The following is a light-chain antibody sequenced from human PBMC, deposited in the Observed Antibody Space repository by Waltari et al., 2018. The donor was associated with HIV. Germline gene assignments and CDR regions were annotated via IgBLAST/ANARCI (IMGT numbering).Light chain of an antibody. Sequence: QLVLTQSPSASASLGASVKLTCTLSSGHSHYAIAWHQQQPEKGPRYLMKLNSDGSHTKGYGIPDRFSGSSSGAERYLTISTLQSEDEADYYCQTWGTGIQVFGSGTKVTVL. CDR3: QTWGTGIQV. V-gene: IGLV4-69*01. J-gene: IGLJ1*01. CDR2: LNSDGSH. CDR1: SGHSHYA.